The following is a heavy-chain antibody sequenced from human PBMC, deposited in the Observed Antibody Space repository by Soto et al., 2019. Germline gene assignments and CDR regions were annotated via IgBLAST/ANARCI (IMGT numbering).Heavy chain of an antibody. Sequence: QVLLVQSGAEVKKPGSSVKVSCKASGDTFSSYSITWVRQAPGQWLEWMGGIIPVFGSANYAQKFQGRVTITADESTSTAYMELSSLRSQDTAVYFCARDDGWNYRYYDMEVWGQGTTVTVSS. J-gene: IGHJ6*02. CDR1: GDTFSSYS. V-gene: IGHV1-69*01. CDR3: ARDDGWNYRYYDMEV. CDR2: IIPVFGSA. D-gene: IGHD1-7*01.